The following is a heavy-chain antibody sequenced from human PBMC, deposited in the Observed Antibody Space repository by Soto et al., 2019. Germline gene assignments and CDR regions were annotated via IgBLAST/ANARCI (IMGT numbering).Heavy chain of an antibody. V-gene: IGHV3-23*01. J-gene: IGHJ4*02. Sequence: PSETLSLTCAVYGGSLSGYYWSWIRQSPGKGLEWVSAISGSGGSTYYADSVKGRFTISRDNSKNTLYLQMNSLRAEDTAVYYCAKDSGPYYYDSSGYFYYFDYWGQGTLVTVS. CDR2: ISGSGGST. D-gene: IGHD3-22*01. CDR3: AKDSGPYYYDSSGYFYYFDY. CDR1: GGSLSGYY.